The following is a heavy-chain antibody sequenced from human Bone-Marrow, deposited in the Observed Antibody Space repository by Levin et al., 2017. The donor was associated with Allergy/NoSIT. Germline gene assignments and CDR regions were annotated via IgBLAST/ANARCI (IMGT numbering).Heavy chain of an antibody. CDR2: ISYDGSDK. CDR1: GLTFRSYA. Sequence: AGGSLRLSCVVSGLTFRSYAMHWVRQTPGKGLEWVAVISYDGSDKDYADSVKGRFTFSRDNSKNTLDLQMNSLRAEDTAVYYCASGGRWNNHGYALDCWGQGTLITVSS. CDR3: ASGGRWNNHGYALDC. D-gene: IGHD1/OR15-1a*01. J-gene: IGHJ4*02. V-gene: IGHV3-30*04.